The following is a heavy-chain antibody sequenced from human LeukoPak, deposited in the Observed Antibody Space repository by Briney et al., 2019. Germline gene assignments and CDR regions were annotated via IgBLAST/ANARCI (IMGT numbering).Heavy chain of an antibody. Sequence: SETLSLTCAVYGGSFSGYYWSWIRQPPGKGLEWIGEINHIGSTNYNPSLKSRVTISVDTSKNQFSLKLSSVTAADTAVYYGARAGQWLAYKFDYWGQGTLATVSS. V-gene: IGHV4-34*01. J-gene: IGHJ4*02. D-gene: IGHD6-19*01. CDR3: ARAGQWLAYKFDY. CDR2: INHIGST. CDR1: GGSFSGYY.